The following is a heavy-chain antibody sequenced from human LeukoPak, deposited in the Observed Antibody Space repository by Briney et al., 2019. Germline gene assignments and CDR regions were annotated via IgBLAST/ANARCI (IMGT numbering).Heavy chain of an antibody. J-gene: IGHJ5*02. CDR2: IRYDGSNK. CDR1: GFTFSSYG. V-gene: IGHV3-30*02. Sequence: GGSLRLSCAASGFTFSSYGMHWVRQAPSKGLEWVAFIRYDGSNKYYADSVKGRFTISGDNSKNTLYLQMNSLRAEDTAVYYCAKDRTIFGVVNWFDPWGQGTLVTVSS. D-gene: IGHD3-3*01. CDR3: AKDRTIFGVVNWFDP.